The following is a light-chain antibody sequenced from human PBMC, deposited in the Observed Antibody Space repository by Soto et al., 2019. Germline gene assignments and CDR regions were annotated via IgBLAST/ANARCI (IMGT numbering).Light chain of an antibody. CDR1: SSDVGGYNY. CDR2: EVS. V-gene: IGLV2-8*01. Sequence: QSALTQPPSASGSPGQSVAISCTGTSSDVGGYNYVSWYQQHPGKAPKLIIYEVSKRPSGVPDRFSGSKSGNTASLTVSGLQVEDEADYHCSSYAGGHNPVVFGGGTKLTVL. CDR3: SSYAGGHNPVV. J-gene: IGLJ2*01.